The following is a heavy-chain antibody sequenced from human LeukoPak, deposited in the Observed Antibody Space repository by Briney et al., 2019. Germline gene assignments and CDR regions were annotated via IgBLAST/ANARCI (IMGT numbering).Heavy chain of an antibody. CDR1: GGTFSSYA. D-gene: IGHD1-1*01. V-gene: IGHV1-69*05. CDR3: ASTHPVYTTGTTLAVWDY. CDR2: IIPIFGTA. J-gene: IGHJ4*02. Sequence: SVKVSCKASGGTFSSYAISWVRQAPGQGLEWMGRIIPIFGTANYAQKFQGRVTITTDESTSTAYMELSSLRSEDTAVYYCASTHPVYTTGTTLAVWDYWGQGTLVTVSS.